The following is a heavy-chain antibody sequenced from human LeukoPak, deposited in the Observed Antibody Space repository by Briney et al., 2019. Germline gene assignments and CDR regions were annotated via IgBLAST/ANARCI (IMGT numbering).Heavy chain of an antibody. CDR2: IYYSGTT. D-gene: IGHD5-12*01. Sequence: SETLSLTCTVSGGSVSSSNYYRSWIRQPPGKGLEWIGYIYYSGTTNYNPSLKGRVTISVDTSKNQFSLKLSSVTAADTAVYYCARTDIVATIHFDYWGQGTLVTVSS. J-gene: IGHJ4*02. CDR3: ARTDIVATIHFDY. CDR1: GGSVSSSNYY. V-gene: IGHV4-61*01.